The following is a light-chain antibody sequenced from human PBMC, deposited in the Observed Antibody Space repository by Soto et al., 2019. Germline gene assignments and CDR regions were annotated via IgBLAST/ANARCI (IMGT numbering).Light chain of an antibody. CDR1: QSVSSNY. Sequence: EIVLTQSPGTLSLSPGERATLSCRASQSVSSNYLAWYQQKLGQAPRLLIYGASSRATGIPDWFSGSGSGTDFTLTISRLEPGDFAVYYCQQYGSSQSFGQGTKVEIK. V-gene: IGKV3-20*01. J-gene: IGKJ1*01. CDR3: QQYGSSQS. CDR2: GAS.